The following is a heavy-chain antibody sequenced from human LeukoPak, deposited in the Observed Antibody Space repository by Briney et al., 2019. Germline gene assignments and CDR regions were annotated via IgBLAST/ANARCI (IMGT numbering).Heavy chain of an antibody. CDR3: ARASFGASRDY. V-gene: IGHV3-7*01. CDR2: IKEDGSEK. Sequence: GGSLRLSCAASGFTFSIYWMSWVRQAPGKGLEWVAHIKEDGSEKYYVDSVKGRFSISRDNAKNSLYLQMNSLRAEDTAVYYCARASFGASRDYWGQGTLVTVSS. J-gene: IGHJ4*02. D-gene: IGHD3-10*01. CDR1: GFTFSIYW.